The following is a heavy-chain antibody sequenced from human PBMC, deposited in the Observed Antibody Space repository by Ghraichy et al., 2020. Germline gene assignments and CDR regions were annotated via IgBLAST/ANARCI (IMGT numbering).Heavy chain of an antibody. J-gene: IGHJ2*01. D-gene: IGHD1/OR15-1a*01. Sequence: SETLSLTCAVYGGSFSGYYWSWIRQTPGKGLECIGEINHSGSTNYNPSLQSRVTILVDTSKNQFSLKLSSVTAADTAVYYCARRGVSLTRKYFDLWGRGTLVTVSS. CDR2: INHSGST. V-gene: IGHV4-34*01. CDR1: GGSFSGYY. CDR3: ARRGVSLTRKYFDL.